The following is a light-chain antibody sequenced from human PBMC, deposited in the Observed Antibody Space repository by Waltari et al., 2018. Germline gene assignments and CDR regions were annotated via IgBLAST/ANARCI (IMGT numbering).Light chain of an antibody. CDR3: GTWDSSLSAGV. V-gene: IGLV1-51*01. CDR2: DNN. CDR1: RSSIGYIY. J-gene: IGLJ2*01. Sequence: SVLTPPPSVSAAPGHKVTISCSENRSSIGYIYVSRYQQLPGTAPKLLIYDNNKRPSGIPDRFSGSKSGTSATLGITGLQTGDEADYYCGTWDSSLSAGVFGGGTKLTVL.